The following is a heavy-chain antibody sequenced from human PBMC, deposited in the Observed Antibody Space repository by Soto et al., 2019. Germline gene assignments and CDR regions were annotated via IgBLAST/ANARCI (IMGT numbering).Heavy chain of an antibody. V-gene: IGHV2-70*11. CDR1: GFSLSTSGMC. CDR3: ARIPMAGSSSGYYYYYGMDV. CDR2: IDWDDDK. Sequence: SGPTLVNPTQTLTLTCTFSGFSLSTSGMCVSWIRQPPGKALEWLARIDWDDDKYYSTSLKTRLTISKDTSKNQVVLTMTNMDPVDTATYYCARIPMAGSSSGYYYYYGMDVWGQGTTVTVSS. J-gene: IGHJ6*02. D-gene: IGHD6-6*01.